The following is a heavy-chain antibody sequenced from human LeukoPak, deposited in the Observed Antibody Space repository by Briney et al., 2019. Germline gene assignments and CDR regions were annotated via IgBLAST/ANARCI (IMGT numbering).Heavy chain of an antibody. CDR2: ISYDGSNK. D-gene: IGHD6-13*01. V-gene: IGHV3-30*01. Sequence: GGSLRLSCAASGFTLSSYAMHWVRQAPGKGLEWVAVISYDGSNKYYADSVKGRFTISRDNSKNTLYLQMNSLRAEDTAVYYCARAAAGQDYFDYWGQGTLVTVSS. J-gene: IGHJ4*02. CDR3: ARAAAGQDYFDY. CDR1: GFTLSSYA.